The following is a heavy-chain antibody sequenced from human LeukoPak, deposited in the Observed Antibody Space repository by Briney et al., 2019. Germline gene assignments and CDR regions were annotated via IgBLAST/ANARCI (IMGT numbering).Heavy chain of an antibody. Sequence: PGGSLRLSCAASGFTFSSYGMHWVRQAPGKGLEWVAVISYDGSNKYYADSVKGRFTISRDNSKNTLYLQMNSLRAEDTAVYYCAKDTVGTMVRGVPRAFDYWGQGTLVTVSS. CDR1: GFTFSSYG. V-gene: IGHV3-30*18. CDR3: AKDTVGTMVRGVPRAFDY. CDR2: ISYDGSNK. J-gene: IGHJ4*02. D-gene: IGHD3-10*01.